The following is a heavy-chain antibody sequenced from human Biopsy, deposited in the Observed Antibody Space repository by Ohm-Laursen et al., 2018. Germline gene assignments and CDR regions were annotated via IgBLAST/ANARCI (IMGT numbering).Heavy chain of an antibody. D-gene: IGHD6-19*01. CDR2: IIPFFGTS. CDR3: AAGTRYSSGWYNAVDF. V-gene: IGHV1-69*06. Sequence: SSVKVSCKASGGTFNGYGINWVRQAPGQGLEWMGGIIPFFGTSDYAQTFQGRVTIAADKSTSTSYMELTRLRSEDSAVYYCAAGTRYSSGWYNAVDFWGQGTMVTVSS. J-gene: IGHJ3*01. CDR1: GGTFNGYG.